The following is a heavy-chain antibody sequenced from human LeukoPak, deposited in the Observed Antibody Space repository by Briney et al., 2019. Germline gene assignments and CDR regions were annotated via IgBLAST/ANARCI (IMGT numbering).Heavy chain of an antibody. Sequence: GSLRLSCAASGFTFSSYWMSWVRQAPGKGLEWVANIKQDGSEKYYVDSVKGRFTISRDNAKNSLYLQMNSLRAEDTAVYYCAKGALAYCGGDCFRYYFDYWGQGTLVTVSS. CDR2: IKQDGSEK. V-gene: IGHV3-7*03. J-gene: IGHJ4*02. CDR3: AKGALAYCGGDCFRYYFDY. CDR1: GFTFSSYW. D-gene: IGHD2-21*02.